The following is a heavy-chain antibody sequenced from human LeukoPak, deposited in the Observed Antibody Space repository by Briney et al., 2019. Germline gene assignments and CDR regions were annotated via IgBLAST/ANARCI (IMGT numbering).Heavy chain of an antibody. CDR3: ARDFWYDSGSYYTSFDY. J-gene: IGHJ4*02. CDR1: GFTFSSYG. CDR2: IWYDGSNK. Sequence: GGSLRLSCAASGFTFSSYGMHWVRQAPGKGLEWVAVIWYDGSNKYYADSVKGRFTISRDNSKNTLYLQMNSLGAEDTAVYYCARDFWYDSGSYYTSFDYWGQGTLVTVSS. D-gene: IGHD3-10*01. V-gene: IGHV3-33*01.